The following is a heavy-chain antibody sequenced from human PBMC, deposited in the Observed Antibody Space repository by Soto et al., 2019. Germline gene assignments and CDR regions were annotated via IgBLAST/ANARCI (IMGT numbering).Heavy chain of an antibody. Sequence: GGSLRLSCAASGFTFSSYSMNWVRQAPGKGLEWVSSISSSSSYIYYADSVKGRFTISRDNAKNSLNLQMNSLRAEDTAVYYCARESTVTTSDYWGQGTLVTVSS. CDR2: ISSSSSYI. CDR3: ARESTVTTSDY. J-gene: IGHJ4*02. D-gene: IGHD4-4*01. CDR1: GFTFSSYS. V-gene: IGHV3-21*01.